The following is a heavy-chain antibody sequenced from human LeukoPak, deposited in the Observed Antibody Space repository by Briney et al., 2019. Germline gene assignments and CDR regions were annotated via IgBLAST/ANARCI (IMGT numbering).Heavy chain of an antibody. CDR1: GGSFSGYY. J-gene: IGHJ3*02. CDR2: INHSGST. Sequence: PSETLSLTCAVYGGSFSGYYWSWIRQPPGKGLEWIGEINHSGSTNYNPSLKSRVTISVDTSKNQFSLKLSSVTAADTAVYYCARGYFNGVGHTRGDAFDIWGQGTMVTVSS. V-gene: IGHV4-34*01. D-gene: IGHD2-8*01. CDR3: ARGYFNGVGHTRGDAFDI.